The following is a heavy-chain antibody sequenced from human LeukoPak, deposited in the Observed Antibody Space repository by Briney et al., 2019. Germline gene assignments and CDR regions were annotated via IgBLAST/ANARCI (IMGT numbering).Heavy chain of an antibody. CDR3: ARGADHTYYYDSSGYYYH. J-gene: IGHJ3*01. CDR2: INLNSGGT. V-gene: IGHV1-2*02. CDR1: GYTFTGYY. D-gene: IGHD3-22*01. Sequence: GASVKVSCKASGYTFTGYYMHWVRQAPGQGLEWMGWINLNSGGTNYAQKFQGRVTMTRGTSISTAYMELSRLRSDDTAVYYCARGADHTYYYDSSGYYYHWGQGTMVTVSS.